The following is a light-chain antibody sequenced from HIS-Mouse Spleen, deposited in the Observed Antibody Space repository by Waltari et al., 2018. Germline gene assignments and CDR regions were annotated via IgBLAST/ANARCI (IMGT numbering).Light chain of an antibody. V-gene: IGKV3-20*01. Sequence: EIVLTQAPGTLSWSPGERATLSSRASQSVSSSYLAWYQQKPGQAPRPLIYGASSRATGIPDRFSGSGSGTDFTLTISRLEPEDFAVYYCQQYGSSLWTFGQGTKVEIK. J-gene: IGKJ1*01. CDR1: QSVSSSY. CDR3: QQYGSSLWT. CDR2: GAS.